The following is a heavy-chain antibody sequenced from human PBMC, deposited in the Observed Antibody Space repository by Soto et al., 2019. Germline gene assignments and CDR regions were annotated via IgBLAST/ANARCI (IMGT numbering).Heavy chain of an antibody. D-gene: IGHD4-4*01. Sequence: PSETLSLTCAVYGGSFSGYYWSWIRQPPGKGLEWIGEINHSGSTNYNPSLKSRVTISVDTSKNQFSLKLSSVTAADTAVYYCARGPYYSNSNYYYYYMDVWGKGTTVTVSS. CDR3: ARGPYYSNSNYYYYYMDV. CDR2: INHSGST. V-gene: IGHV4-34*01. CDR1: GGSFSGYY. J-gene: IGHJ6*03.